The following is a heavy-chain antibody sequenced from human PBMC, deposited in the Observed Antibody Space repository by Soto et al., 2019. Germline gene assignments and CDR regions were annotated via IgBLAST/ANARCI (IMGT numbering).Heavy chain of an antibody. CDR2: INPSGGST. V-gene: IGHV1-46*01. CDR1: GYTFTTYY. CDR3: ARPLYCSSTSCCSFDY. D-gene: IGHD2-2*01. J-gene: IGHJ4*02. Sequence: GASVKVSCKASGYTFTTYYIHWVRQAPGQGLEWMGTINPSGGSTSYAQKFQGRVTMTRDTSTSTVYMELSSLRSEDTAAYYCARPLYCSSTSCCSFDYWGQGTLVTVSS.